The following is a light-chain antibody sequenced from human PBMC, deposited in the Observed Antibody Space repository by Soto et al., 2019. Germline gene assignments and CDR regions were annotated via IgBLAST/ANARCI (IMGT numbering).Light chain of an antibody. CDR1: QSISTY. J-gene: IGKJ4*01. V-gene: IGKV1-39*01. Sequence: DIQMTQSPSTLYASVGDRFTITCRASQSISTYLNWYQQKPGQPPKLLIYGAFSLQSGVPFRFSGSASGTDFTLTISSLEPEDFAVYYCQQRGNWPPLTFGGGTKVDIK. CDR3: QQRGNWPPLT. CDR2: GAF.